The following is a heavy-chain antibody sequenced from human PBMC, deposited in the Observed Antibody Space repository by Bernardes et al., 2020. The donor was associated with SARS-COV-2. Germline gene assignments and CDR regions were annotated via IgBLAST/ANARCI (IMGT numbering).Heavy chain of an antibody. J-gene: IGHJ4*02. V-gene: IGHV3-23*01. CDR2: ISGSGGST. Sequence: GGSLRLSCAASGFTFSSYAMSWVRQAPGKGLEWVSAISGSGGSTYYADSVKGRFTISRDNSKNTLYLQMNSLRAEDTAVYYCAKDPGGDYGIGYFDYWGQGTLVTVSS. CDR3: AKDPGGDYGIGYFDY. D-gene: IGHD4-17*01. CDR1: GFTFSSYA.